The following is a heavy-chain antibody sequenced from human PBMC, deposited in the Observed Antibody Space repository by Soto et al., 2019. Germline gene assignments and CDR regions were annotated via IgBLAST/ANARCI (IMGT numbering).Heavy chain of an antibody. Sequence: PSETLSLTCTVSGGSISSSDYYWGWIRQPPGKGLEWIGNIYYSGSTNYNPSLKSRVTISVDTSKNQFSLKLSSVTAADTAVYYCARQDYYDSSGYDYWGQGTLVTVSA. J-gene: IGHJ4*02. CDR3: ARQDYYDSSGYDY. CDR1: GGSISSSDYY. V-gene: IGHV4-39*07. CDR2: IYYSGST. D-gene: IGHD3-22*01.